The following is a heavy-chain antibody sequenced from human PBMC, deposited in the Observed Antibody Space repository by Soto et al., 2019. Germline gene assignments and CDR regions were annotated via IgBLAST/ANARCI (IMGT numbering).Heavy chain of an antibody. CDR1: GYTFISYS. V-gene: IGHV1-18*01. D-gene: IGHD5-18*01. CDR3: ARSRGYSDGYGDY. J-gene: IGHJ4*02. CDR2: ISTYNGNT. Sequence: QVQLVQSGAEVKKPGASVKVSCKASGYTFISYSIAWVRQATGQGLEWLGWISTYNGNTNHAQKLQGRVTMTTDTSTSTAYLELKSLRSDDAAVYYCARSRGYSDGYGDYWGQGTLVSVSS.